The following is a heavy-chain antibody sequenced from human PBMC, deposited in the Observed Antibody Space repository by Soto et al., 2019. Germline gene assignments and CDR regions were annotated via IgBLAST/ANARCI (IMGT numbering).Heavy chain of an antibody. Sequence: QVQLQQWGAGLVKPSETLSLSCAVYGQSFSGHSWAWIRQPPGKGLEWIGEINESGSTYYNPSLKSRVTISTDTSKNQFSLKLSSVSAADTAAYFCARGSGIVALPGELEDVNYDYWGQETLVNVSS. V-gene: IGHV4-34*01. CDR3: ARGSGIVALPGELEDVNYDY. J-gene: IGHJ4*02. CDR2: INESGST. D-gene: IGHD1-1*01. CDR1: GQSFSGHS.